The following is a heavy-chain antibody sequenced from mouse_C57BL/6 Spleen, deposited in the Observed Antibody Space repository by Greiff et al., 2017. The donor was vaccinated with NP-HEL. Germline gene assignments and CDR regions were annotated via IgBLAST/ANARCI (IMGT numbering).Heavy chain of an antibody. CDR1: GYAFSSSW. CDR2: IYPGDGDT. V-gene: IGHV1-82*01. CDR3: ARHSGLYFDY. J-gene: IGHJ2*01. Sequence: VKLQESGPELVKPGASVKISCKASGYAFSSSWMNWVKQRPGKGLEWIGRIYPGDGDTNYNGKFKGKATLTADKSSSTAYMQLSSLTSEDSAVYFCARHSGLYFDYWGQGTTLTVSS.